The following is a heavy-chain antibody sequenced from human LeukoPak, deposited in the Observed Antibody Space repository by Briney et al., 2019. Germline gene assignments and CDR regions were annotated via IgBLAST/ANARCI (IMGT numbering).Heavy chain of an antibody. CDR1: GGSISSSIYY. D-gene: IGHD3-10*01. V-gene: IGHV4-39*01. J-gene: IGHJ6*02. CDR2: MYYSGST. CDR3: AGSV. Sequence: PSETLSLTCTVHGGSISSSIYYSGWIPRPPGNGLERIGSMYYSGSTYSNPTLTSRVTISVDTSKNRFSLKLSSVTAADTAVYDCAGSVWGQGTTVTASS.